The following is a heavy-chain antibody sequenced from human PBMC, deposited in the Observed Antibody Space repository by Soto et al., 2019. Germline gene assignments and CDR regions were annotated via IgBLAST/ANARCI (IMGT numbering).Heavy chain of an antibody. CDR2: ISYDGSNK. D-gene: IGHD3-3*01. CDR3: ARAHSGVWSGWFLDFYYYGMDV. CDR1: GFTFSSYA. V-gene: IGHV3-30-3*01. J-gene: IGHJ6*02. Sequence: GGSLRLSCAASGFTFSSYAMHWVRQAPGKGLEWVAVISYDGSNKYYADSVKGRFTISRDNSKNTLYLQMNSLRAEDTAVYYCARAHSGVWSGWFLDFYYYGMDVWGQGTTVTVSS.